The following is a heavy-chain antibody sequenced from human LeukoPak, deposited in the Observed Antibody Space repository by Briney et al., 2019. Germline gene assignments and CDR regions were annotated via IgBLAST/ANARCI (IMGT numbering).Heavy chain of an antibody. D-gene: IGHD6-19*01. CDR3: AREKYSSGFFDY. Sequence: GGSLRLSCTASGFTFSSYAMSWVRQAPGKGLEWVSAISGSDGRTYYADSVKGRFTISRDNSKNTLYLQMNSLRAEDTAIYYCAREKYSSGFFDYWGQGTLVTVSS. J-gene: IGHJ4*02. V-gene: IGHV3-23*01. CDR1: GFTFSSYA. CDR2: ISGSDGRT.